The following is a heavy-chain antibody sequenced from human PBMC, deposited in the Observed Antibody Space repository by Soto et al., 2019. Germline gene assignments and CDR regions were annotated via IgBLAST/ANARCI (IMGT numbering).Heavy chain of an antibody. CDR1: GYSFTSYW. CDR3: ARDGPVGVGAYYYGMDV. CDR2: IDPSDSYT. Sequence: GESLKISCKGSGYSFTSYWISWVRQMPGKGLEWMGRIDPSDSYTNYSPSFQGHVTISADKSISTAYLQWSSLKASDTAMYYCARDGPVGVGAYYYGMDVWGQGTTVTAP. J-gene: IGHJ6*02. D-gene: IGHD1-26*01. V-gene: IGHV5-10-1*01.